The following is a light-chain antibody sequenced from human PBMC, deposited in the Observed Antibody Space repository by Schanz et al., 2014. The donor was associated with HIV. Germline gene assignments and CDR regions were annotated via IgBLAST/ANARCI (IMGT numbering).Light chain of an antibody. Sequence: QSVLTQTPSASGTPGQRVTISCSGSGSDIRSNAVNWYQQLPGTAPKLLIYGDNSRPSGVPDRFSGSKSGSTASLTVSGLQPEDEADYYCSSFAGSNIPWVFGGGTKVTVL. CDR3: SSFAGSNIPWV. J-gene: IGLJ3*02. CDR1: GSDIRSNA. CDR2: GDN. V-gene: IGLV1-44*01.